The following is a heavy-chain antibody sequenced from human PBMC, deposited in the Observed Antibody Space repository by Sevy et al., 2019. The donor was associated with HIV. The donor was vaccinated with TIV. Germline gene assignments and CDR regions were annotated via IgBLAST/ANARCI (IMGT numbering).Heavy chain of an antibody. J-gene: IGHJ6*03. CDR1: GFTFSDYY. CDR3: ARSLLGELGDYYYYMDV. Sequence: GESLKISCAASGFTFSDYYMSWIRQAPGKGLEWVSYISSSGSTIYYADAVKGRFTISRDNAKNSLYLQMNSLRAEDTAVYYCARSLLGELGDYYYYMDVWGKGTPVTVSS. V-gene: IGHV3-11*01. CDR2: ISSSGSTI. D-gene: IGHD1-26*01.